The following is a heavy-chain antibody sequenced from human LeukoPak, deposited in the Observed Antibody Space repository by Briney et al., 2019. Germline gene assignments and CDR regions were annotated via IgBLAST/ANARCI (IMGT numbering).Heavy chain of an antibody. D-gene: IGHD3-10*01. CDR3: AKGEILWFGDYYYFDS. Sequence: GGSLRLSCEASGFTFSIYDMHWVRQAPGKGLEWVAVISYDGSNEYYADSVKGRFTISRDNSKNTLYLQMNSLRAEDTAVFYCAKGEILWFGDYYYFDSWGQGTLVTVSS. CDR2: ISYDGSNE. V-gene: IGHV3-30*18. CDR1: GFTFSIYD. J-gene: IGHJ4*02.